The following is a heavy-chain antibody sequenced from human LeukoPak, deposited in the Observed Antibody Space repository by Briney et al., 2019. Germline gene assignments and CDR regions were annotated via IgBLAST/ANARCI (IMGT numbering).Heavy chain of an antibody. CDR1: GFTFSVYG. V-gene: IGHV3-23*01. CDR3: AKDHGRDYYGSGRYDY. CDR2: ITGSGGRT. J-gene: IGHJ4*02. D-gene: IGHD3-10*01. Sequence: PGGSLRLSCAVSGFTFSVYGMSWVRQAPGKGLEWVSAITGSGGRTCYADSEKGRFTISRDNSKNTLYLQINSLRAEDTAVYYCAKDHGRDYYGSGRYDYWGQGTLVTVSS.